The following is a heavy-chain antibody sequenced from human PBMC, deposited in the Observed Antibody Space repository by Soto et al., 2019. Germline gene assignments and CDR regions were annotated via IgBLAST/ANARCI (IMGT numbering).Heavy chain of an antibody. J-gene: IGHJ6*02. CDR2: IYPGDSDT. Sequence: PGESLKISCKGSGYSFTSYWIGWVRQMPGKGLEWMGIIYPGDSDTRYSPSFQGQVTISADKSISTAYLQWSSLKASDTAMYYCARHSEYSYAHRSLYYYYYGMDVWGQGTTVTVSS. CDR1: GYSFTSYW. D-gene: IGHD5-18*01. CDR3: ARHSEYSYAHRSLYYYYYGMDV. V-gene: IGHV5-51*01.